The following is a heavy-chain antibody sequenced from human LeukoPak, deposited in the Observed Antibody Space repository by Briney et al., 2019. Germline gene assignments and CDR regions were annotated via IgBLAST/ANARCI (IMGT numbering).Heavy chain of an antibody. J-gene: IGHJ3*02. CDR3: VRPGVGATTFNAFDM. Sequence: GESLKISCTGSGYTFSTYWIGWVRQMPGKGLEWMGIIYPGDSDTKYSPSFQGQVTISADKSVTTAYLQWSSLKASDTAMYYCVRPGVGATTFNAFDMWGQGTMVAVSS. V-gene: IGHV5-51*01. CDR1: GYTFSTYW. D-gene: IGHD1-26*01. CDR2: IYPGDSDT.